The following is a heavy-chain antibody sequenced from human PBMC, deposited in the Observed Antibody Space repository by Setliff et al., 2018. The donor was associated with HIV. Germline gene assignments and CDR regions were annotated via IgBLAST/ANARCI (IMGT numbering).Heavy chain of an antibody. V-gene: IGHV4-38-2*02. CDR2: IYHSGST. D-gene: IGHD6-19*01. Sequence: SETLSLTCTVSGYSISSGYYWGWIRQPPGKGLEWIGSIYHSGSTYYNPSLKSRGTISVDTSKNQFSLKLSSVTAADTAVYYCARDDSSGWHFYYYYGMDVWGQGTTVTVSS. J-gene: IGHJ6*02. CDR1: GYSISSGYY. CDR3: ARDDSSGWHFYYYYGMDV.